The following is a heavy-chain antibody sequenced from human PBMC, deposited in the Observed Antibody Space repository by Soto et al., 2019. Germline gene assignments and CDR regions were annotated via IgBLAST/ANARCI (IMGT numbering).Heavy chain of an antibody. J-gene: IGHJ4*02. V-gene: IGHV4-59*01. Sequence: PSGTLSLTRTVAGCSIIRYCRSLYRQPTGEGLEWTRYISYRETTHHNPSLKSRVTIPVDTLKNQFCLRLRSVTAADTAVYYCATRFKSGSGTSPWDYWGPGTLVP. CDR2: ISYRETT. CDR1: GCSIIRYC. CDR3: ATRFKSGSGTSPWDY. D-gene: IGHD3-10*01.